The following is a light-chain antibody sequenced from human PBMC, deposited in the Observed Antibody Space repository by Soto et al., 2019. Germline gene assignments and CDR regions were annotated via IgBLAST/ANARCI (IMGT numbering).Light chain of an antibody. J-gene: IGLJ1*01. Sequence: QSALTQPASVSGSPGQSITISCTGTSSDVGGYNFVSWYQQRPGNVPRLMIYDVSSRPSGVSYRFSGSKSGNTLSLTISGLQAEDESDYYCCSYTSSTIYVFGPGTKLTVL. CDR1: SSDVGGYNF. V-gene: IGLV2-14*01. CDR3: CSYTSSTIYV. CDR2: DVS.